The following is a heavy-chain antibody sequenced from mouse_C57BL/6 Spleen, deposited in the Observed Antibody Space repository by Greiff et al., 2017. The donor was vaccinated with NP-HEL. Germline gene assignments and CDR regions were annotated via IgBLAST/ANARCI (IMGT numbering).Heavy chain of an antibody. V-gene: IGHV1-80*01. CDR2: IYPGDGAT. CDR1: GYAFRSYW. Sequence: QVQLQQSGAELVKPGASVKISCKASGYAFRSYWMNWVQQRPGKGLEWIGQIYPGDGATNYNGKFKGKATLTADKSSSTAYMQLSSLTTEDSAVYFCARRGDGSSSVFDYWGQGTTLTVSS. D-gene: IGHD1-1*01. J-gene: IGHJ2*01. CDR3: ARRGDGSSSVFDY.